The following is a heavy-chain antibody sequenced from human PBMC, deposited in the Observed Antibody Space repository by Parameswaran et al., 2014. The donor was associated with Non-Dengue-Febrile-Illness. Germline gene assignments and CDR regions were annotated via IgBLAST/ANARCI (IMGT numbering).Heavy chain of an antibody. CDR3: ARWPPLGYCSGFSCSQAAFDS. V-gene: IGHV4-34*01. D-gene: IGHD2-15*01. CDR2: INHSGST. J-gene: IGHJ5*01. Sequence: RWIRQPPGKGLEWIGEINHSGSTNYNLSLKSRVTISVDTSKNQFSLKKNSVTAADTAVYYCARWPPLGYCSGFSCSQAAFDSWGLGTLVTVSS.